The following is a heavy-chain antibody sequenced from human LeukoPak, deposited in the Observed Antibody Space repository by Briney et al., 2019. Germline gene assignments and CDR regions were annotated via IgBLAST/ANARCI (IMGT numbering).Heavy chain of an antibody. J-gene: IGHJ4*02. CDR1: GYTFTSYG. Sequence: ASVKVSCKASGYTFTSYGISWVRQAPGQGLEWMGWISAYNGNTNYAQKLQGRVTMTTDTSTSTAYMELRSLRSDDTAVYYCARERGNYDFWSGYYIIDYWGQGTLVTVSS. D-gene: IGHD3-3*01. CDR2: ISAYNGNT. V-gene: IGHV1-18*01. CDR3: ARERGNYDFWSGYYIIDY.